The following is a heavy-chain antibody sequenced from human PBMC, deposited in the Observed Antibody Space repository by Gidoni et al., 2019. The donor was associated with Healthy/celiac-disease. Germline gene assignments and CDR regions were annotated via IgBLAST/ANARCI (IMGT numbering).Heavy chain of an antibody. CDR1: GFTFSSSW. V-gene: IGHV3-74*01. D-gene: IGHD3-3*01. J-gene: IGHJ6*02. Sequence: EVQLVESGGGLVQPGGSLRLPCAASGFTFSSSWMHWVRQAPGKGLVWVSRINSDGSSTSYADSVKGRFTISRDNAKNTLYLQMNSLRAEDTAVYYCARDSTPRAYYDFWSGYDYYYYGMDVWGQGTTVTVSS. CDR2: INSDGSST. CDR3: ARDSTPRAYYDFWSGYDYYYYGMDV.